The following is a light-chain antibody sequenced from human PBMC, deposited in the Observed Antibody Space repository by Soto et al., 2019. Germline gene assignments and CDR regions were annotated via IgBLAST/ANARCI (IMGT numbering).Light chain of an antibody. CDR1: QSVSSSY. J-gene: IGKJ1*01. CDR2: GAS. V-gene: IGKV3-20*01. Sequence: EIVFTQSPGTLSLSPGERATLSCRASQSVSSSYLAWYQQKPGQAPRLLIYGASSRATGIPDRFSGSGSGTDFTLTISRXEPEDFAVYYCQRYGTSRWTFGQGTKVDIK. CDR3: QRYGTSRWT.